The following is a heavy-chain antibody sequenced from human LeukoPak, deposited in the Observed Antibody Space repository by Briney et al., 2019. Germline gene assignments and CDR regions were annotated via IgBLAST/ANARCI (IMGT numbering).Heavy chain of an antibody. Sequence: GGSLRLSCAASGFTFSSYSMNWVRQAPGKGLEWVSSISSSSSYIYYADSVKGRFTISRDNAKNSLYLQMNSLRAEDTAVYYCASRIAMIPYYYGMDVWGQGTTVTVSS. J-gene: IGHJ6*02. V-gene: IGHV3-21*01. CDR2: ISSSSSYI. CDR3: ASRIAMIPYYYGMDV. CDR1: GFTFSSYS. D-gene: IGHD3-22*01.